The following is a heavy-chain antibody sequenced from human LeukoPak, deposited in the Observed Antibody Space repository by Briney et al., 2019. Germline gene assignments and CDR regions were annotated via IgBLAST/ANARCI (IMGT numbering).Heavy chain of an antibody. CDR1: GGSISSYY. Sequence: SETLSLTCTVSGGSISSYYWSWIRQPPGKGLEWIGYIYYSGSTNYNPSLKSRVTISVDTSKNQFSLKLSSVTAADTAVYYCARESYGSGDIDVWGKGTTVTISS. D-gene: IGHD3-10*01. CDR3: ARESYGSGDIDV. CDR2: IYYSGST. J-gene: IGHJ6*03. V-gene: IGHV4-59*01.